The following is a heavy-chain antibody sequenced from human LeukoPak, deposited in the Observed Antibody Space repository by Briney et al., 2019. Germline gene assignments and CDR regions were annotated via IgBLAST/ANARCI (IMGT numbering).Heavy chain of an antibody. CDR2: ISGSAITT. Sequence: GGSLRLSCAASGFTVSSNYMSWVRQAPGKGLEWVSSISGSAITTYYADSVKGRFTISRDNSKNTLYLQMNSLRAEDTAVYYCANYCSGGSCYSSDYWGQGTLVTVSS. CDR3: ANYCSGGSCYSSDY. D-gene: IGHD2-15*01. J-gene: IGHJ4*02. CDR1: GFTVSSNY. V-gene: IGHV3-23*01.